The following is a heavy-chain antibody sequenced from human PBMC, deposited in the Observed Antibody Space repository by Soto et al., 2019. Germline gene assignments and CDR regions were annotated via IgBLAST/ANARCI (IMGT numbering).Heavy chain of an antibody. J-gene: IGHJ6*02. Sequence: QVQLVQSGAEVKKPGSSVKVSCKASGDIVSSYTISWLRQAPRHGLEWMGGIIPIIDRVGYAEKYRETVTITANKSTTAGYMELTELGSDDTAVYYCANGEGPQAGDGSLHYYGMDVWGQGTTVTVSS. V-gene: IGHV1-69*06. D-gene: IGHD3-10*01. CDR2: IIPIIDRV. CDR3: ANGEGPQAGDGSLHYYGMDV. CDR1: GDIVSSYT.